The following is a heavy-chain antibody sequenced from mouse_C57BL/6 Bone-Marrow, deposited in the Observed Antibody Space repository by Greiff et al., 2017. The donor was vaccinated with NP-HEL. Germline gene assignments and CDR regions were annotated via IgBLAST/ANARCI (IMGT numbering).Heavy chain of an antibody. J-gene: IGHJ4*01. V-gene: IGHV5-17*01. CDR3: ARAYDGYYPHYAMDY. CDR1: GFTFSDYG. D-gene: IGHD2-3*01. Sequence: DVHLVESGGGLVKPGGSLKLSCAASGFTFSDYGMHWVRQAPEKGLEWVAYISSGSSTIYYADTVKGRFTISRDNAKNTLFLQMTSLRSEDTAMYYCARAYDGYYPHYAMDYWGQGTSVTVSS. CDR2: ISSGSSTI.